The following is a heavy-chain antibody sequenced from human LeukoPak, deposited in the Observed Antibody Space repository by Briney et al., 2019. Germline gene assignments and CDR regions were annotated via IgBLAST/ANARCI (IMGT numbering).Heavy chain of an antibody. V-gene: IGHV3-30*02. CDR1: GFTFSSYG. CDR3: ARARSDSSAWPARSKKTELFDP. CDR2: IRYDGSNK. J-gene: IGHJ5*02. D-gene: IGHD6-19*01. Sequence: GGSLRLSCAASGFTFSSYGMHWVRQAPGKGLEWVAFIRYDGSNKYYADSVKGRFTISRHNSKNSLYLQMNSLRAEDTAVYYCARARSDSSAWPARSKKTELFDPWGQGTLVTVSS.